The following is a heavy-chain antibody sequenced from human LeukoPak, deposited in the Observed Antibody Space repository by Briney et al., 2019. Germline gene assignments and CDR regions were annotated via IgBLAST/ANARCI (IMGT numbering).Heavy chain of an antibody. Sequence: GGSLRLSCAASGFTFSNYDMHWVRQAPGKGLEWVAVIWYDGSNKYYADSVKGRFTISRDNSKNTLYLQMNSLRAEDTAVYYCGRDDYGGELDIWGQGTVVTVSS. J-gene: IGHJ3*02. CDR2: IWYDGSNK. D-gene: IGHD4-23*01. CDR3: GRDDYGGELDI. CDR1: GFTFSNYD. V-gene: IGHV3-33*01.